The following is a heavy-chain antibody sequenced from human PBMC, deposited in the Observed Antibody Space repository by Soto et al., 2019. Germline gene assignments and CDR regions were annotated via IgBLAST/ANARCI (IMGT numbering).Heavy chain of an antibody. CDR2: IIPIFGTA. V-gene: IGHV1-69*06. D-gene: IGHD2-15*01. CDR3: ASSIVVVVAARDSGYYYYGMDV. Sequence: GASVKVSCKASGGTFSSYAISWLRQAPGQGLEWMGGIIPIFGTANYAQKFQGRVTITADKSTSTAYMELSSLRYEDTAVYYCASSIVVVVAARDSGYYYYGMDVWGQGTTVTVSS. J-gene: IGHJ6*02. CDR1: GGTFSSYA.